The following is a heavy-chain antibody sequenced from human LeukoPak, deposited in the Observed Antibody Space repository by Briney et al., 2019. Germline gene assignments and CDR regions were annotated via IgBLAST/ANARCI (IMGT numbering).Heavy chain of an antibody. D-gene: IGHD6-13*01. CDR3: ARGSGYSSSWYYWFDP. V-gene: IGHV1-69*06. Sequence: GASVKVSCKASGGTFSSYAISWVRQAPGQGLEWMGGIIPIFGTANYAQKFQGRVTITADKSTSTAYMELSSLRSEDTAVYYCARGSGYSSSWYYWFDPWGQGTLVTVSS. J-gene: IGHJ5*02. CDR2: IIPIFGTA. CDR1: GGTFSSYA.